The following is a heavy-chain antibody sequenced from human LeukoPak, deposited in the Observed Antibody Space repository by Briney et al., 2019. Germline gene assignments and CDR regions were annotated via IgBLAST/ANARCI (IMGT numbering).Heavy chain of an antibody. CDR3: ASPLKIYYDSSGPTRETEFQH. CDR2: IIPIFGIA. CDR1: GGTFSSYA. J-gene: IGHJ1*01. D-gene: IGHD3-22*01. V-gene: IGHV1-69*04. Sequence: SVNLSCKASGGTFSSYAISWVRQAPGQGLEWMGRIIPIFGIANYAQKFQGRVTITADKSTSTAYMELSSQRSEDTAVYYCASPLKIYYDSSGPTRETEFQHWGQGTLVTVSS.